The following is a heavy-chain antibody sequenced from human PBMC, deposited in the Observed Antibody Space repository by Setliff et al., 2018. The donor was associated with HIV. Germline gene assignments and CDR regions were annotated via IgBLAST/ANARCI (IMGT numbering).Heavy chain of an antibody. CDR3: AKGPLYSGYDLDYYCYYMDV. D-gene: IGHD5-12*01. J-gene: IGHJ6*03. V-gene: IGHV1-18*01. CDR2: TSGFNGNI. Sequence: ASVKVSCKASGYSFSKYGISWVRQAPGQGLEWMGWTSGFNGNIKYGQNFQGRVTMTTDTSTSTAYMELRSLRSEDTAVYYCAKGPLYSGYDLDYYCYYMDVWGKGTTVTVSS. CDR1: GYSFSKYG.